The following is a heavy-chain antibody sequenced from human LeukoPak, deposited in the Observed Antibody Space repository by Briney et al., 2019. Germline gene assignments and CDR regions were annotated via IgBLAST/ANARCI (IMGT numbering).Heavy chain of an antibody. CDR3: ARELVVVPAAAHDAFDI. CDR1: GGSISSYY. D-gene: IGHD2-2*01. J-gene: IGHJ3*02. Sequence: SETLSLTCTVSGGSISSYYWSWIRQPPGKGLEWIGYIYYSGSTYYNPSLRSRAIISVDTSKNQFSLKLNSVTAADTAVYYCARELVVVPAAAHDAFDIWGQGTMVTVSS. CDR2: IYYSGST. V-gene: IGHV4-59*12.